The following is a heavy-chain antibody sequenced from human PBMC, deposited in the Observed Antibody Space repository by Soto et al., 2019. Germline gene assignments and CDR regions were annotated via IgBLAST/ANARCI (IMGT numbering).Heavy chain of an antibody. CDR2: ISTSGTTI. V-gene: IGHV3-48*03. CDR1: GFTFSSFE. J-gene: IGHJ4*02. Sequence: EAQLVESGGGLVQRGGSLRLSCAASGFTFSSFEMNWVRQAPGKGLEWVSYISTSGTTIYYADSVKGRFTISRDNAKDSLFLQMNSLRAEDTAVYYCARGSGGGDYWGQGTLVTVSS. CDR3: ARGSGGGDY. D-gene: IGHD2-15*01.